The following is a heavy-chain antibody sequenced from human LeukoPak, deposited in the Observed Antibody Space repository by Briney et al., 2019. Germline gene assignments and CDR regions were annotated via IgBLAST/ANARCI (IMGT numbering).Heavy chain of an antibody. CDR2: IDYIGST. J-gene: IGHJ4*02. CDR3: ARTLNRGSFDY. V-gene: IGHV4-59*08. CDR1: GGSISNSY. Sequence: SETLSLTCTVSGGSISNSYWSWVRQPPGKGLEWIGYIDYIGSTNYNPSLKSRVTISVDTSKNQFSLRLSSVTAADTAVFYCARTLNRGSFDYWGQGALVTVPS. D-gene: IGHD3-10*01.